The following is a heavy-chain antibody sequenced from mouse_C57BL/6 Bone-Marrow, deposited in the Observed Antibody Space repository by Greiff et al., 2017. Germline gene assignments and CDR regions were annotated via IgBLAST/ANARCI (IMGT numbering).Heavy chain of an antibody. CDR1: GYTFTSYW. Sequence: QVQLQQSGTELVKPGASVKLSCKASGYTFTSYWMHWVKQRPGQGLEWIGNINPSNGGTNYNEKFKSKATLTVDKSSSTAYMQLSSLTSEDSAVYYSARWLWLRPGVYFDYWGQGTTLTVSS. J-gene: IGHJ2*01. CDR2: INPSNGGT. V-gene: IGHV1-53*01. D-gene: IGHD2-2*01. CDR3: ARWLWLRPGVYFDY.